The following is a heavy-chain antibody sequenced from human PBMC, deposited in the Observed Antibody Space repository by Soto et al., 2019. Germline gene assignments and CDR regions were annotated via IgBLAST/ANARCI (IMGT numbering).Heavy chain of an antibody. V-gene: IGHV3-13*01. J-gene: IGHJ6*02. Sequence: GGSLRLSCAASGFTFSSYDMHWVRQATGKGLEWVSAIGTAGDTYYPGSVKGRFTISRENAKNSLYLQMNSLRAEDTAVYYCARVLGSGYYTVHYYYYGMDVWGQGTTVTVSS. D-gene: IGHD3-3*01. CDR3: ARVLGSGYYTVHYYYYGMDV. CDR1: GFTFSSYD. CDR2: IGTAGDT.